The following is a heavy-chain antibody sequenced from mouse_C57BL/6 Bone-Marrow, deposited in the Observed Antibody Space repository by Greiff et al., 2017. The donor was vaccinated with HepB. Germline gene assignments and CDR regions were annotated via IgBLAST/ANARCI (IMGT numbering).Heavy chain of an antibody. J-gene: IGHJ3*01. CDR2: IYPGDGDT. V-gene: IGHV1-82*01. Sequence: VQLQESGPELVKPGASVKISCKASGYAFSSSWMNWVKQRPGKGLEWIGRIYPGDGDTNYNGKFKGKATLTADKSSSTAYMQLSSLTSEDSAVYFCAICVAYWGQGTLGTVSA. CDR1: GYAFSSSW. CDR3: AICVAY.